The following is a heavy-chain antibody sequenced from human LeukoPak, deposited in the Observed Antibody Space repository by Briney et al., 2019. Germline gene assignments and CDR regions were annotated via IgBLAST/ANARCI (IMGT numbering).Heavy chain of an antibody. CDR1: GFTFNNNA. V-gene: IGHV3-23*01. CDR3: ARCTASCYANAFDV. Sequence: PGGSLRLSCATPGFTFNNNAMSWVRQAPGKRLEWVSAINGGGDATEYADSVKGRFTISRDNSKNTLYLQMNSLRPEDTPVYYCARCTASCYANAFDVWGQGTLLTVSS. J-gene: IGHJ3*01. CDR2: INGGGDAT. D-gene: IGHD2-2*01.